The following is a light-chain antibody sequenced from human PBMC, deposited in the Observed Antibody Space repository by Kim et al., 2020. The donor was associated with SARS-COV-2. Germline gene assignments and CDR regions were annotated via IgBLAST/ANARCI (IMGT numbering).Light chain of an antibody. CDR1: QSLLYSDGKTY. J-gene: IGKJ1*01. Sequence: EIVMTQTPLSLSVSPGQPASISCKSSQSLLYSDGKTYLNWYLQKPGQSPQLLIYEVDSRFAGVPDRFSGSGSGTDFTLKISRVEAEDVGVYYCMQGTHLRTFGQGTKVDIK. CDR3: MQGTHLRT. V-gene: IGKV2-29*02. CDR2: EVD.